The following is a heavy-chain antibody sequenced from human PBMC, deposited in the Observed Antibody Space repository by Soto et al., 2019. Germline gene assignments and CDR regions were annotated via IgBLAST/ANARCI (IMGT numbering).Heavy chain of an antibody. Sequence: GGSLRLSCAASGFTFSSYGMHWVRQAPGKGLEWVAVIWYDGSNKYYVDSVKGRFTISRDNSKNTLYLQMNSLRAEDTAVYYCAREGCSGGSCYPTPGGYWGQGTLVTVSS. J-gene: IGHJ4*02. V-gene: IGHV3-33*01. CDR3: AREGCSGGSCYPTPGGY. D-gene: IGHD2-15*01. CDR1: GFTFSSYG. CDR2: IWYDGSNK.